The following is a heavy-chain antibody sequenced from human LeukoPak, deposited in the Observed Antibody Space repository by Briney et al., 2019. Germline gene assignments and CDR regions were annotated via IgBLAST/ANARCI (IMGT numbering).Heavy chain of an antibody. CDR1: GYTFTGYY. J-gene: IGHJ4*02. CDR3: ATLGYCSSTSCDPLDY. CDR2: INPNSGGT. V-gene: IGHV1-2*02. Sequence: ASVKVSCKASGYTFTGYYMHWVRQAPGQGLEWMGWINPNSGGTNYAQKFRGRVTMTRDTSISTAYMELSRLRSDDTAVYYCATLGYCSSTSCDPLDYWGQGTLVTVSS. D-gene: IGHD2-2*01.